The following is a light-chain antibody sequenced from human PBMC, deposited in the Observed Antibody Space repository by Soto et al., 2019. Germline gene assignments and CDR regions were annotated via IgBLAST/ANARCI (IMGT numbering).Light chain of an antibody. CDR2: DAS. CDR1: QSISGY. CDR3: QQRSNWPHSIT. J-gene: IGKJ5*01. Sequence: EIVLTQSPGTLSLSPGERATLSCRASQSISGYLAWYQQKPGQAPRLLIYDASKRATGIPARFSGSGSETDFTLTISSLEPEDFAVYYCQQRSNWPHSITFGQGTRLEIK. V-gene: IGKV3-11*01.